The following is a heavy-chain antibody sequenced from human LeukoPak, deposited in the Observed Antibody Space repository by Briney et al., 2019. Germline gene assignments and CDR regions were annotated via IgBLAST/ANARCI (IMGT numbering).Heavy chain of an antibody. V-gene: IGHV3-53*01. J-gene: IGHJ6*02. D-gene: IGHD3-10*01. Sequence: GGSLRLSCAASGFTVSSNYMSWVRQAPGKGLEWVSVIYSGGSTYYADSVKGRFTISRDNSKNTLYLQMNSLRAEDTAVYYCARSSLTMAYGMDVWGQGTTVTVSS. CDR1: GFTVSSNY. CDR3: ARSSLTMAYGMDV. CDR2: IYSGGST.